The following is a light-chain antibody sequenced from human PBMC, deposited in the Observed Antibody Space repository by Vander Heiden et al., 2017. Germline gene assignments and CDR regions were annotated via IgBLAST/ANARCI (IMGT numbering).Light chain of an antibody. CDR2: DVS. V-gene: IGLV2-14*03. CDR1: SSDVGDYNY. CDR3: SSYANSSTLI. J-gene: IGLJ2*01. Sequence: SPFPQPPSESGSPGPSITISCTGTSSDVGDYNYVSWYQQHPGKAPKLLIYDVSKRPSGVSNRFSGSKSGNTASLIISGLQAEDEAEYHCSSYANSSTLIFGGGTKVTVL.